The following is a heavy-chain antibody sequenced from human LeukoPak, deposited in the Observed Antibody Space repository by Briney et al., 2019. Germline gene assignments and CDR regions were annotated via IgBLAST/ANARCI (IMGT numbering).Heavy chain of an antibody. CDR3: AKDEKGYYHDTSGYPDAFDI. D-gene: IGHD3-22*01. V-gene: IGHV1-3*01. J-gene: IGHJ3*02. Sequence: ASVKVSCKASGYDFTSYAMHWVRQAPGQRLEWMGWINAGNGNTKYSQKFQDRVTVTRDTSTSTAYMELSSLRSEDTAVYYCAKDEKGYYHDTSGYPDAFDIWAQGTRVPVSS. CDR2: INAGNGNT. CDR1: GYDFTSYA.